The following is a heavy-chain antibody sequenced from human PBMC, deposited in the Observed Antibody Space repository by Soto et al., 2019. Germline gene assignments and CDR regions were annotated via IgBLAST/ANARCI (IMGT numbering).Heavy chain of an antibody. CDR1: GYTFTLYE. J-gene: IGHJ4*02. CDR3: ARDDAY. CDR2: INPSGGTT. V-gene: IGHV1-46*01. Sequence: QVRLVQSGAEVKKPGASVKVSRKASGYTFTLYEMHWVRQAPGQGLEWMGVINPSGGTTTYAQKFQGRVTITRDTSTTTVYMELNSLRSEDTAMYYCARDDAYWGQGSLVTVSS.